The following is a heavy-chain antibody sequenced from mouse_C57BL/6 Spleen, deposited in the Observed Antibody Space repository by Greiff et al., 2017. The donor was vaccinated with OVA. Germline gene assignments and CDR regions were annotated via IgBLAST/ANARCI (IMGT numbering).Heavy chain of an antibody. CDR2: INPSNGGT. Sequence: QVQLQQPGTELVKPGASVKLSCKASGYTFTSYWMHWVKQRPGQGLEWIGNINPSNGGTHYNEKFKSKATLTVDKSSSTAYMQLSSLTSEDSAVYYCARSPLYSNYGIGYAMDYWGQGTSVTVSS. CDR3: ARSPLYSNYGIGYAMDY. V-gene: IGHV1-53*01. D-gene: IGHD2-5*01. CDR1: GYTFTSYW. J-gene: IGHJ4*01.